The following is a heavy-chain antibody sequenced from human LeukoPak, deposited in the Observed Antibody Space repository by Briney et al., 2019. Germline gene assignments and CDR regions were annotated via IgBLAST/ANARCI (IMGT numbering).Heavy chain of an antibody. J-gene: IGHJ4*02. CDR1: SGSISTSNYY. CDR2: IFYSGST. V-gene: IGHV4-39*07. CDR3: ARDRDSGSYYDY. Sequence: SETLSLTCTVSSGSISTSNYYWGWVRQPPGKPLEWIGNIFYSGSTYYSPSLKSRVTISVDTSKNQFSLKLSSVTAADTAVYYCARDRDSGSYYDYWGQGTLVTVSS. D-gene: IGHD1-26*01.